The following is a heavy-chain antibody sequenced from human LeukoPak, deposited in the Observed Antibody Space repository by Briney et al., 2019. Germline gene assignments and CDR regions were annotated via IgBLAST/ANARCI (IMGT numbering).Heavy chain of an antibody. Sequence: GGSMRLSCAASGFTFSSYGMSWVRQAPGKGLEWVSAISGSGGSTYYADSVKGRFTISRDNSKNTLYLQMNSLRAEDTAVYYCAKEYYDFWSGYPHDYWGQGTLVTVSS. CDR1: GFTFSSYG. J-gene: IGHJ4*02. CDR3: AKEYYDFWSGYPHDY. D-gene: IGHD3-3*01. CDR2: ISGSGGST. V-gene: IGHV3-23*01.